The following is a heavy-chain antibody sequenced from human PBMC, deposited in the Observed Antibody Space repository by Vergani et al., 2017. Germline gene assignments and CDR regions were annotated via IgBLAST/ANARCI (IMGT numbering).Heavy chain of an antibody. CDR1: GGTFSSYT. V-gene: IGHV1-69*02. D-gene: IGHD2-15*01. J-gene: IGHJ5*02. Sequence: QVQLVQSGAEVKKPGSSVKVSCKASGGTFSSYTISWVRQAPGQGLEWMGRIIPILGIANYAQKFQGRVTITADKSTSTAYMELSSLRSEDTAVYYCATVRDGYCSGGSCYSIGGWFDPWGQGTLVTVSS. CDR2: IIPILGIA. CDR3: ATVRDGYCSGGSCYSIGGWFDP.